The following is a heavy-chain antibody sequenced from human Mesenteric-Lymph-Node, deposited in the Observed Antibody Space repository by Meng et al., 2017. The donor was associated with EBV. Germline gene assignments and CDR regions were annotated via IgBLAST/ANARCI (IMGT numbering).Heavy chain of an antibody. CDR2: IIPIFSTA. Sequence: QWQLVQSGADVKKPGSLVKVSCKASGATLSSYAISWVRPAPGQGLEWMGGIIPIFSTANYAQKLQGRVTITADESTSTAYMELNSLRSEDTAVYYCATYYYDSSAYFDWGQGTLVTVSS. CDR1: GATLSSYA. CDR3: ATYYYDSSAYFD. J-gene: IGHJ4*02. D-gene: IGHD3-22*01. V-gene: IGHV1-69*01.